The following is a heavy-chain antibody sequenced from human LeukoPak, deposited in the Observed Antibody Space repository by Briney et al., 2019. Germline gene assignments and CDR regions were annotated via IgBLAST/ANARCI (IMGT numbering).Heavy chain of an antibody. CDR3: ANGGSYYDSSGYYYVRAIAI. D-gene: IGHD3-22*01. CDR1: GFTFSSYA. J-gene: IGHJ3*02. CDR2: ISGSGGST. V-gene: IGHV3-23*01. Sequence: GGSLRLSCAASGFTFSSYAMSWVGQAPGKGLEWVSAISGSGGSTYYAESVKGRFTISRDNSKNTLSLQMNSLRVEDTAVYYCANGGSYYDSSGYYYVRAIAIWGQGTKVTVSS.